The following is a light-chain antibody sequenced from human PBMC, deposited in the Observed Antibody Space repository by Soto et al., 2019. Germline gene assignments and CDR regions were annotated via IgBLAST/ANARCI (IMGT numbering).Light chain of an antibody. J-gene: IGKJ5*01. CDR3: QQRSNWPPIT. CDR1: QSVSSY. Sequence: EIVLTQSPATLSLPPGERATLSCRASQSVSSYLAWYQQKPGQAPRLLIYDASNRATGIPARFSGSGSGTDFTLTISSLEPEDFEVYYCQQRSNWPPITFGQGTRLEIK. V-gene: IGKV3-11*01. CDR2: DAS.